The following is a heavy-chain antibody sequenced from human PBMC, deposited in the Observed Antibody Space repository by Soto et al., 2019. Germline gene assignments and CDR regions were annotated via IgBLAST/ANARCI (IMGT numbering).Heavy chain of an antibody. D-gene: IGHD3-22*01. CDR3: ATNHDDISGRTPLLFDS. J-gene: IGHJ4*02. V-gene: IGHV4-31*03. CDR2: IHYSGDT. Sequence: SETLSLTCTVSGDSIGTGGYYWDWIRQHPGKGPEWIGYIHYSGDTYYNPSLKSRLTISLDTSKNQFSLHLSSVTAADTAVYYCATNHDDISGRTPLLFDSWGQGTLVTVSS. CDR1: GDSIGTGGYY.